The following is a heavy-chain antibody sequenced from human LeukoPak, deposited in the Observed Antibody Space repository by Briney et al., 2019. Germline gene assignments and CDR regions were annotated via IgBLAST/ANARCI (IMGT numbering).Heavy chain of an antibody. CDR1: GGSISTDY. CDR2: IYTSGST. J-gene: IGHJ4*02. V-gene: IGHV4-4*07. CDR3: ASDFGY. D-gene: IGHD3-10*01. Sequence: KSSETLSLTCTVSGGSISTDYWTWIRQPAGKGLEWIGLIYTSGSTNYNPSLKRRVTMSVDTSKNQFSLKLTSVTAADTAVYYCASDFGYWGQGTLVTVSS.